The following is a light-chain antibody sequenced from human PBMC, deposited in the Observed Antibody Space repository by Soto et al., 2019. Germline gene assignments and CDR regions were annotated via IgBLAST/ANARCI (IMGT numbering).Light chain of an antibody. Sequence: EIELTQSPGTLSLSPGERATLSCRASQSVSSNYLAWYQQKPGQAPRLLIYDASSRATGIPDRFSGSGSETDFTLTISRLEPEDFAVYYCQQYDSSPWTFGQGTKVEIK. CDR2: DAS. J-gene: IGKJ1*01. CDR3: QQYDSSPWT. CDR1: QSVSSNY. V-gene: IGKV3-20*01.